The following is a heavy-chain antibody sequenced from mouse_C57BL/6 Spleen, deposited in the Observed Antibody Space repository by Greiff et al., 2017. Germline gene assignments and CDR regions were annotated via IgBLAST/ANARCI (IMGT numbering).Heavy chain of an antibody. J-gene: IGHJ3*01. CDR3: ARGGGNWDVFAY. D-gene: IGHD4-1*02. CDR1: GFTFSSYA. CDR2: ISDGGSYT. V-gene: IGHV5-4*01. Sequence: DVHLVASGGGLVKPGGSLKLSCAASGFTFSSYAMSWVRQTPEKRLEWVATISDGGSYTYYPDNVKGRFTISRDNAKNNLYLQMSHLKSEDTAMHYCARGGGNWDVFAYWGQGTLVTVSA.